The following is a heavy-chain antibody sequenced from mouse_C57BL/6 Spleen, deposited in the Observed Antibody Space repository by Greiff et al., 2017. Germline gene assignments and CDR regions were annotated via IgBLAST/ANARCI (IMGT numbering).Heavy chain of an antibody. J-gene: IGHJ2*01. Sequence: QVQLQQPGAELVKPGASVKLSCKASGYTFTSYWMHWVKQRPGQGLEWIGMIPPNSGSTNYNEKFKSKATLTVDKSSSTAYMQLSSLTSEDSAVYYCARSNYDYFDYWGQGTTLTVSS. CDR2: IPPNSGST. V-gene: IGHV1-64*01. CDR1: GYTFTSYW. D-gene: IGHD2-5*01. CDR3: ARSNYDYFDY.